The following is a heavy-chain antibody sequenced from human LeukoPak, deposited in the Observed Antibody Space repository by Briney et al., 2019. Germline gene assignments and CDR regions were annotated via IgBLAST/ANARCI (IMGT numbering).Heavy chain of an antibody. Sequence: GGSLRLSCTGSGFSFGDYAMAWFRQAPGKGLEWVGFVRRGASGGATYYAASVKDRFIISRDDSKSIAYLQMNSLKTEDTAVYYCTTNRVNTAMFKGPSWGQGTLVTVSS. D-gene: IGHD5-18*01. CDR2: VRRGASGGAT. V-gene: IGHV3-49*03. CDR1: GFSFGDYA. CDR3: TTNRVNTAMFKGPS. J-gene: IGHJ5*02.